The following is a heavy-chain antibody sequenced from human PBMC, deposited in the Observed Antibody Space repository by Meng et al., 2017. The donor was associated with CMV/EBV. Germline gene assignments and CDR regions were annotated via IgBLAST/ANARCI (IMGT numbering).Heavy chain of an antibody. CDR1: GFTVSSNY. V-gene: IGHV3-66*01. CDR2: IYSGGST. D-gene: IGHD3-3*02. CDR3: LLVFGRGVVDY. Sequence: EVLLVEAGGGLVQPGGSLRLSCAASGFTVSSNYMSWVRQAPGKGLEWVSVIYSGGSTYYADSVKGRFTISRDNSKNTLYLQMNSLRAEDTAVYYCLLVFGRGVVDYWGQGTLVTVSS. J-gene: IGHJ4*02.